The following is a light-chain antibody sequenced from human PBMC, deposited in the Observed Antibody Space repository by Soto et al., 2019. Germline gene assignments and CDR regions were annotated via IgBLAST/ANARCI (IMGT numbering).Light chain of an antibody. CDR2: GAS. CDR1: QSVTTRY. Sequence: EIVLTQSPVTLSLSPGEEATLSCRASQSVTTRYLAWYQQKPGQAPRLLMYGASNRATGIPDRFSGSGSGTDFTLTISGLEPEDFVVYYCQQYNSWPPITFGQGTRLEIK. CDR3: QQYNSWPPIT. J-gene: IGKJ5*01. V-gene: IGKV3-20*01.